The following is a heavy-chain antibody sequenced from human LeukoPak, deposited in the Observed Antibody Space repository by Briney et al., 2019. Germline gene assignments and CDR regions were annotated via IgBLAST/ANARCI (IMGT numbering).Heavy chain of an antibody. CDR3: AKRGATTVYYYYYYMDV. CDR1: VFTFSSYA. V-gene: IGHV3-23*01. Sequence: GGSLRLSRAASVFTFSSYAMSWVRQAPGKGLEWVSAISGSGGSTYYADSVKGRFTISRDNSKNTLYLQMNSLRAEDTAVYYCAKRGATTVYYYYYYMDVWGKGTTVTVSS. J-gene: IGHJ6*03. CDR2: ISGSGGST. D-gene: IGHD4-11*01.